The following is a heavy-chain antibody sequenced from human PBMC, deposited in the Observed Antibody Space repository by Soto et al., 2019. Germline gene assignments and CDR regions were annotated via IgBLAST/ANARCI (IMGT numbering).Heavy chain of an antibody. Sequence: QVQLVESGGGVVQPGRSLRLSCAASGFTFSSYGMHWVRQAPGKGLEWVAVISYDGSNKYYADSVKGRFTISRDNSKNTLYLQMNSLRAEDTAVYYCAKDRWGGSGGIDYWGQGTLVTVSS. CDR1: GFTFSSYG. J-gene: IGHJ4*02. D-gene: IGHD3-10*01. V-gene: IGHV3-30*18. CDR2: ISYDGSNK. CDR3: AKDRWGGSGGIDY.